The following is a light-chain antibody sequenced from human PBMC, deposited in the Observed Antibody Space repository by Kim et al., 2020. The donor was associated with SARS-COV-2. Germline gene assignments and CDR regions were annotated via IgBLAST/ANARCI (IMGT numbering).Light chain of an antibody. CDR1: SLRTFY. CDR2: GKN. V-gene: IGLV3-19*01. Sequence: SSELTQDPAVSVALGQTVRITCQGDSLRTFYASWYQQKPGQAPVLVIYGKNNRPSGIPDRFSGSSSGKTASLTITGAQAEDEADYYCNCRDSSGNHVVFGGGTQLTVL. J-gene: IGLJ2*01. CDR3: NCRDSSGNHVV.